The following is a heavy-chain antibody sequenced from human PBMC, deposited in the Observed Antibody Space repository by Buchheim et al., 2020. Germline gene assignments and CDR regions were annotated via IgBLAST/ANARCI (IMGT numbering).Heavy chain of an antibody. D-gene: IGHD3-10*01. CDR3: ARGVRPPPGDPGSEHPQEKSYNWFDP. CDR2: INHSGST. J-gene: IGHJ5*02. CDR1: GGSFSGYY. V-gene: IGHV4-34*01. Sequence: QVQLQQWGAGLLKPSETLSLTCAVYGGSFSGYYWSWIRQPPGKGLEWIGEINHSGSTNYNPSLKSRVTISVDTSKNQFSLKLSSVTAADTAVYYCARGVRPPPGDPGSEHPQEKSYNWFDPWGQGTL.